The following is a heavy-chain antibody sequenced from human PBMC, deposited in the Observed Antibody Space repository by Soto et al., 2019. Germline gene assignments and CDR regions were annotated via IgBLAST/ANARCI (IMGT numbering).Heavy chain of an antibody. V-gene: IGHV3-74*01. CDR3: AQRQSSWYVY. J-gene: IGHJ1*01. CDR2: INSDGSST. D-gene: IGHD6-19*01. Sequence: GGSLSLSCAASGFTFSSYWMHWVRQAPGKGLVWVSRINSDGSSTNYADSVKGRFTISRDNAKNTLYLQMNSLRAEDTAVYYCAQRQSSWYVYWGHGTLVTVSS. CDR1: GFTFSSYW.